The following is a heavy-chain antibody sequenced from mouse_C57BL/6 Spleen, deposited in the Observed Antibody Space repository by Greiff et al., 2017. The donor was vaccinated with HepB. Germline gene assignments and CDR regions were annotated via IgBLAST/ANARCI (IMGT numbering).Heavy chain of an antibody. J-gene: IGHJ4*01. CDR2: ISDGGSYT. CDR1: GFTFSSYA. Sequence: EVQVVESGGGLVKPGGSLKLSCAASGFTFSSYAMSWVRQTPEKRLEWVATISDGGSYTYYPDNVKGRFTISRDNAKNNLYLQMSHLKSEDTAMYYCARGLLTPGAMDYWGQGTSVTVSS. D-gene: IGHD4-1*01. CDR3: ARGLLTPGAMDY. V-gene: IGHV5-4*01.